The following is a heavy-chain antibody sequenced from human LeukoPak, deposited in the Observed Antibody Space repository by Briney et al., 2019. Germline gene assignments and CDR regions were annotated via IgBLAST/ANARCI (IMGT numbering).Heavy chain of an antibody. CDR1: GFTVSSKD. D-gene: IGHD6-13*01. CDR3: AKVGYGIAAAEIDY. Sequence: GGSLRLSCAASGFTVSSKDMTWVRQAPGKGLEWVSVIYSGGSTYYADSVKGRFTISRDNSKNTLYLQMNSLRAEDTAVYYCAKVGYGIAAAEIDYWGQGTLVTVSS. J-gene: IGHJ4*02. V-gene: IGHV3-66*01. CDR2: IYSGGST.